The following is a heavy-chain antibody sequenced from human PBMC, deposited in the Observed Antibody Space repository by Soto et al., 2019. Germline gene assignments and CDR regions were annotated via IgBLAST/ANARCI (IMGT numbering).Heavy chain of an antibody. J-gene: IGHJ4*02. CDR3: AKDLRPDGRYDFDY. CDR2: MIGDGTSW. CDR1: GFDFRIYA. D-gene: IGHD1-26*01. V-gene: IGHV3-23*01. Sequence: EVQLLEWGGGLAQAGGSLRLSCAASGFDFRIYAMNWVRQAPGKGLEWVAVMIGDGTSWDYADSVRGRFTISRDNSKNTLYLQMNSLRAEDTAVYYCAKDLRPDGRYDFDYWGQGTLVTASS.